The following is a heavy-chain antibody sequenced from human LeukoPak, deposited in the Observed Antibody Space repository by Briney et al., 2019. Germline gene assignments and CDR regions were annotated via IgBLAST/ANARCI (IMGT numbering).Heavy chain of an antibody. CDR2: LYPGDSDT. D-gene: IGHD1-26*01. J-gene: IGHJ3*02. CDR3: ARHLGESYYVGACDI. Sequence: GESLKISCEGSGYRFTSYWISWVRQMPGQGLEWMGILYPGDSDTRYSPSFQGQVTISADKSISTAYLQWSSLKAPDTAMYYCARHLGESYYVGACDIWGQGTMVTVSS. V-gene: IGHV5-51*01. CDR1: GYRFTSYW.